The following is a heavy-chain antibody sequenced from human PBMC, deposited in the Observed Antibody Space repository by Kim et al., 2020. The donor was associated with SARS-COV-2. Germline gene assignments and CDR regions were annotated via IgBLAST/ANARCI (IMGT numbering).Heavy chain of an antibody. D-gene: IGHD5-18*01. Sequence: SETLSLTCAVYGGSFSGYYWSWIRQPPGKGLEWIGEINHSGSTNYNPSLKSRVTISVDTSKNQFSLKLSSVTAADTAVYYCASGRGYSYGFWGYYFDYWGQGTLVTVSS. CDR2: INHSGST. CDR1: GGSFSGYY. CDR3: ASGRGYSYGFWGYYFDY. J-gene: IGHJ4*02. V-gene: IGHV4-34*01.